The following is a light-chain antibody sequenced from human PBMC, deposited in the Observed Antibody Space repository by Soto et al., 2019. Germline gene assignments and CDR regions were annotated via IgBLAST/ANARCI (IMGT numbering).Light chain of an antibody. CDR3: SSYAGSNNYV. CDR2: EVS. V-gene: IGLV2-8*01. Sequence: QSSPTQPPSPSGAPRPAGSISFPANSGYVGGYSYVSWYQQHPGKAPKLMIYEVSKRPSGVPDRFSGSKSGNTASLTVSGLQAEDEADYYCSSYAGSNNYVFGTGTKVTVL. J-gene: IGLJ1*01. CDR1: SGYVGGYSY.